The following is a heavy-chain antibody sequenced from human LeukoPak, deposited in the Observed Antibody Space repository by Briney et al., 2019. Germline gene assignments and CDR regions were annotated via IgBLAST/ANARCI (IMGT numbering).Heavy chain of an antibody. V-gene: IGHV3-23*01. CDR3: ARTYSSSSAIYYYYGMDV. CDR2: ISGSGGST. Sequence: PGGSLRLSCAASGFTFSSYAMTWVRQAPGKGLEWVSAISGSGGSTYYADSVKGRFTISRDNAKNSLYLQMNSLRAEDTAVYYCARTYSSSSAIYYYYGMDVWGQGTTVTVSS. J-gene: IGHJ6*02. D-gene: IGHD6-6*01. CDR1: GFTFSSYA.